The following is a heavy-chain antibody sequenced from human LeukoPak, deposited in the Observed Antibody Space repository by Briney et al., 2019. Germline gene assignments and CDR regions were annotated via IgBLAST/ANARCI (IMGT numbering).Heavy chain of an antibody. D-gene: IGHD3-22*01. CDR3: AREGYDSSGYYPTDY. Sequence: GGPLRLSCAASGFTFSSYWMSWVRQAPGKGLEWVANIKQDGSEKYYVDSVKGRFTISRDNAKNSLYLQMNSLRAEDTAVYYCAREGYDSSGYYPTDYWGQGTLVTVSS. J-gene: IGHJ4*02. V-gene: IGHV3-7*01. CDR1: GFTFSSYW. CDR2: IKQDGSEK.